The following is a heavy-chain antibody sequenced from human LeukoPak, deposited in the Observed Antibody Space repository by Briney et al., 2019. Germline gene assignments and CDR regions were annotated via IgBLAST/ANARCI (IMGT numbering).Heavy chain of an antibody. CDR3: AKDLSYIGFGY. D-gene: IGHD2-15*01. J-gene: IGHJ4*02. CDR1: GYSFTSYW. V-gene: IGHV3-23*01. CDR2: ITGSGGNT. Sequence: GESLKISCTASGYSFTSYWIGWVRQAPGKGLEWVSGITGSGGNTYYADSVKGRFTISRDNSKNTMYLQMNSLRAEDTAVYYCAKDLSYIGFGYWGQGTLVTVSS.